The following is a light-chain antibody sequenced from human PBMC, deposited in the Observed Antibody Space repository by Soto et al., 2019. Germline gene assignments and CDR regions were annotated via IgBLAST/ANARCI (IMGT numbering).Light chain of an antibody. CDR2: RNN. Sequence: QSLLTQPPSASGTPGQRVTISCSGSSSNIGSNYVYWYQQLPGTAPNLLIYRNNQRPSGVPDRFSGSKPGTSASLAISGLRSEDEADYYCQPYDRSGSVVVFDGGSQQTVL. J-gene: IGLJ2*01. CDR1: SSNIGSNY. V-gene: IGLV1-47*01. CDR3: QPYDRSGSVVV.